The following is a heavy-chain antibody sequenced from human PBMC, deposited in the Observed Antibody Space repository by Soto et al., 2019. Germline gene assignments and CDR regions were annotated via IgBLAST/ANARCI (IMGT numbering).Heavy chain of an antibody. CDR1: GYTFKGYG. D-gene: IGHD6-19*01. CDR2: ISGYNGNT. J-gene: IGHJ3*01. V-gene: IGHV1-18*01. CDR3: AREPQYMSGWGPAFDV. Sequence: QVHLVQSGTELRKPGASVRVSCEASGYTFKGYGISWLRQAPGQGLEWMGWISGYNGNTKYAQHLQGRVTLTTDTSTNTAYMELRSLRSADTAVYYCAREPQYMSGWGPAFDVWGQGTTVIVSS.